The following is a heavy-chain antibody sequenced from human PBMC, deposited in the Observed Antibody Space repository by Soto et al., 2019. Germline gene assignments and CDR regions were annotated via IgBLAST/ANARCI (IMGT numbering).Heavy chain of an antibody. CDR3: TTDRIVGATIDYYYYGMDV. D-gene: IGHD1-26*01. CDR1: GFTFSNAL. J-gene: IGHJ6*02. V-gene: IGHV3-15*01. CDR2: IKSKTDGGTT. Sequence: PGGSLRLSCAASGFTFSNALMSWVRQAPGKGLEWVGRIKSKTDGGTTDYAAPVKGRFTISRDDSKNTLYLQMNSLKTEDTAVYYCTTDRIVGATIDYYYYGMDVWGQGTTVTVSS.